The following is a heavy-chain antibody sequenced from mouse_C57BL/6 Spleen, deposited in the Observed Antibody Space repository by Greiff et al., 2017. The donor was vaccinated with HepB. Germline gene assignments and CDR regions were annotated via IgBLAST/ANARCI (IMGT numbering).Heavy chain of an antibody. V-gene: IGHV5-17*01. CDR3: ARNLYGSPYYYAMDY. CDR2: ISSGSSTI. D-gene: IGHD1-1*01. CDR1: GFTFSDYG. Sequence: DVKLVESGGGLVKPGGSLKLSCAASGFTFSDYGMHWVRQAPEKGLEWVAYISSGSSTIYYADTVKGRFTISRDNAKNTLFLQMTSLRSEDTAMYYCARNLYGSPYYYAMDYWGQGTSVTVSS. J-gene: IGHJ4*01.